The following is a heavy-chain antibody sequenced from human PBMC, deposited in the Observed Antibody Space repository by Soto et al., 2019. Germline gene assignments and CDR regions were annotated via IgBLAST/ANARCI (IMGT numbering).Heavy chain of an antibody. CDR1: GYTFTSYG. Sequence: QVQLVQSGAEVKKPGASVKVSCKASGYTFTSYGISWVRQAPGQVLEWMGWISAYNGNTNYAQKLQGRVTMTTDTSTSTAYMELRSLRSDDTAVYYCASEGGDYYDSSGYYYYYGMDAWGQGTTVTVSS. CDR2: ISAYNGNT. D-gene: IGHD3-22*01. V-gene: IGHV1-18*01. CDR3: ASEGGDYYDSSGYYYYYGMDA. J-gene: IGHJ6*02.